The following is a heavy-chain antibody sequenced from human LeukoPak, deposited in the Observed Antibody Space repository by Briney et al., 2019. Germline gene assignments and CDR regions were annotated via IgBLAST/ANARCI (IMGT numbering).Heavy chain of an antibody. Sequence: PGGSLRLSCATSGLTFSSYWMSWVRQAPGKGLEWVASINQDGSENYYVDSVKGRFIISRDNAKSLVYLQMNSLRAEDTAVYYCARELYYDFWSGYNFDAYGMDVWGQGTTVTVSS. V-gene: IGHV3-7*01. D-gene: IGHD3-3*01. CDR3: ARELYYDFWSGYNFDAYGMDV. CDR1: GLTFSSYW. J-gene: IGHJ6*02. CDR2: INQDGSEN.